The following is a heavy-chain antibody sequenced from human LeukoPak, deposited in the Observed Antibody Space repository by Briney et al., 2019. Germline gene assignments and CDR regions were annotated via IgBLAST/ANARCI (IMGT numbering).Heavy chain of an antibody. CDR3: AKDIAAPVWYFDL. V-gene: IGHV3-23*01. D-gene: IGHD6-13*01. CDR1: GFTFSSYA. Sequence: PGGSLRLSCAASGFTFSSYAIRWVRQAPGKGLEWVSTISGRGDSTYYADSVKGRFTISRDNSRNTLYLQMNTLRAEDAAVYYCAKDIAAPVWYFDLWGRGTLVTVSS. CDR2: ISGRGDST. J-gene: IGHJ2*01.